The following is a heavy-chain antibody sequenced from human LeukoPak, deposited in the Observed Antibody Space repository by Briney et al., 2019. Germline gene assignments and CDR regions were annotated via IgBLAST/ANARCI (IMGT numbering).Heavy chain of an antibody. J-gene: IGHJ4*02. CDR1: GYTFTGYY. V-gene: IGHV1-2*04. CDR3: ARAYSSGSLDY. D-gene: IGHD6-19*01. Sequence: ASVKVSCKASGYTFTGYYMHWVRQAPGQGLEWTGWINPNSGGTNYAQKFQGWVTMTRDTSISTAYMELSRLRSDDTAVYYCARAYSSGSLDYWGQGTLVTVSS. CDR2: INPNSGGT.